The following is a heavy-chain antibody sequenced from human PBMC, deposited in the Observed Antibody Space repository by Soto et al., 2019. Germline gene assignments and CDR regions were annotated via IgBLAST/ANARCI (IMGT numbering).Heavy chain of an antibody. CDR2: ISRTGGSS. J-gene: IGHJ4*02. CDR1: GYTFSSSA. D-gene: IGHD2-21*02. CDR3: AKVRDDGGGWYIDLGTFKY. V-gene: IGHV3-23*01. Sequence: EVQLLESGGGLVQPGESLRLSCATAGYTFSSSAMTWVRQAPGKGLEWVAAISRTGGSSYYGDSVKGRFIISRDISENTVYLQMNSLRGDDTAMYYCAKVRDDGGGWYIDLGTFKYWGQGTQVTVSS.